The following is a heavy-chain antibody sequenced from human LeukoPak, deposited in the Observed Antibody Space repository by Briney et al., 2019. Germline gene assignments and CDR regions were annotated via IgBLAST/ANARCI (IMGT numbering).Heavy chain of an antibody. CDR2: IIPIFGTA. CDR3: ARVPLAYCGGDCWFDP. J-gene: IGHJ5*02. Sequence: SVNVSCKASGGTFSSYAISWVRQATGQGLEWMGGIIPIFGTANYAQKFQGRVTITADESTSTAYMELSSLRSEDTAVYYCARVPLAYCGGDCWFDPWGQGTLVTVSS. D-gene: IGHD2-21*02. V-gene: IGHV1-69*13. CDR1: GGTFSSYA.